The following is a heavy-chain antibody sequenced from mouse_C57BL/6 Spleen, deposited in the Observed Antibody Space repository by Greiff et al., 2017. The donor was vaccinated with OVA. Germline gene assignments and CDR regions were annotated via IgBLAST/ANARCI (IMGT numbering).Heavy chain of an antibody. CDR3: ARADYDGSSDYFDY. V-gene: IGHV5-9*01. Sequence: DVHLVESGGGLVKPGGSLKLSCEASGFTFSSYTMSWVSQTPEKRLEWVATICGGGGNTYYPDSVKGRFTISRDNAKNTLYVQMSSLRSEDTALYYCARADYDGSSDYFDYWGQGTTLTVSS. CDR2: ICGGGGNT. D-gene: IGHD1-1*01. J-gene: IGHJ2*01. CDR1: GFTFSSYT.